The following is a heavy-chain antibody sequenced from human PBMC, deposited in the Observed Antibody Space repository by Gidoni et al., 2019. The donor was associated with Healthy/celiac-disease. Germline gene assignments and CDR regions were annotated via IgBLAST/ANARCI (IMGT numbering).Heavy chain of an antibody. CDR1: GFTFSSYA. Sequence: QVQLVESGGGVVQPGRSLRLSCAASGFTFSSYAMHWVRQAPGKRLEWVAVISYDGSNNYYADSVKGRFTISRDNSKNTLYLQMNSLRAEDTAVYYCARGSSSWYSNYYYGMDVWGQGTTVTVSS. D-gene: IGHD6-13*01. J-gene: IGHJ6*02. CDR3: ARGSSSWYSNYYYGMDV. V-gene: IGHV3-30*04. CDR2: ISYDGSNN.